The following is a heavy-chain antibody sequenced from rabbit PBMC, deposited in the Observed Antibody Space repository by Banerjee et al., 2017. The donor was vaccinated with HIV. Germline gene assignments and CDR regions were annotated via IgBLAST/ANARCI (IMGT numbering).Heavy chain of an antibody. CDR2: IYTGDSGST. CDR1: GFSFSSSYW. CDR3: ARGPSISAYNL. J-gene: IGHJ6*01. D-gene: IGHD1-1*01. V-gene: IGHV1S45*01. Sequence: QEQLVESGGGLVQPEGSLTLTCTASGFSFSSSYWICWVRQAPGKGLEWIGCIYTGDSGSTWYASWAKGRFTISKTSSTTVTLQMTSLTAADTATYFCARGPSISAYNLWGPGTLVTVS.